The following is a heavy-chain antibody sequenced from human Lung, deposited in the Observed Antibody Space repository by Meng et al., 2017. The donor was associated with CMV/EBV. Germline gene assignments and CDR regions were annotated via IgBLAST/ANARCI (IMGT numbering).Heavy chain of an antibody. CDR3: AKGRAVGATTPFDY. Sequence: GESLKISXXXSGFTFSDYPMSWVRQAPGKGLEWVSSLSSGGSSTYYTDSVKGRFTISRDNSKNTVHLQMNSLRVEDTAVYYCAKGRAVGATTPFDYWGQGXLVTVSS. J-gene: IGHJ4*02. CDR2: LSSGGSST. D-gene: IGHD1-26*01. V-gene: IGHV3-23*01. CDR1: GFTFSDYP.